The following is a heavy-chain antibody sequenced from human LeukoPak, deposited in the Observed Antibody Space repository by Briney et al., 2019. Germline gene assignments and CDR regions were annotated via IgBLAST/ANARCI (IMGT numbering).Heavy chain of an antibody. CDR1: GGTFSSYA. CDR3: ASLSPMGAYRRYYYYYYMDV. V-gene: IGHV1-69*06. J-gene: IGHJ6*03. Sequence: ASVKVSCKASGGTFSSYAISWVRQAPGQGLEWMGGIIPIFGTANYAQKFQGRVTITADKSTSTAYMELSSLRSEDTAVYYCASLSPMGAYRRYYYYYYMDVWGKGTTVTVSS. CDR2: IIPIFGTA. D-gene: IGHD1-26*01.